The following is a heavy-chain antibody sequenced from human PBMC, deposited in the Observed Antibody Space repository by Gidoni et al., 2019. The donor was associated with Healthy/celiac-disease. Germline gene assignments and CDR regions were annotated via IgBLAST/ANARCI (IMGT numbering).Heavy chain of an antibody. J-gene: IGHJ3*02. CDR2: ISYDGSNK. D-gene: IGHD4-17*01. V-gene: IGHV3-30-3*01. CDR1: GFTFSSYA. Sequence: QVQLVESGGGVVQPGRSLRLSCAASGFTFSSYAMHWVRQAPGKGLEWVAVISYDGSNKYYADSVKGRFTISRDNSKNTLYLQMNSLRAEDTAVYYCARDRIYGDPRDAFDIWGQGTMVTVSS. CDR3: ARDRIYGDPRDAFDI.